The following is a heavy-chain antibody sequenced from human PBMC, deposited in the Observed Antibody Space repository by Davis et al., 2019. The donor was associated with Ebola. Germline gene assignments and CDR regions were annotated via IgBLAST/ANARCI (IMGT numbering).Heavy chain of an antibody. CDR1: GGSISSYY. Sequence: SETLSLTCTVSGGSISSYYWSWIRQSPGKGLEWIGSIYYQGNTNYNPSLKSRVTISVDSPKNQFSLKLRSVTAADTAVYYCARRGAGKTTPLAYYYYMDVWGKGTTVTVSS. J-gene: IGHJ6*03. D-gene: IGHD1-1*01. CDR3: ARRGAGKTTPLAYYYYMDV. CDR2: IYYQGNT. V-gene: IGHV4-59*12.